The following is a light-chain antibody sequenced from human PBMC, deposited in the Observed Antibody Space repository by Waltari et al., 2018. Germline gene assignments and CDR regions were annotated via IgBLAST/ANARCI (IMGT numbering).Light chain of an antibody. CDR3: SSYTSTWV. J-gene: IGLJ3*02. Sequence: QSALTQSASVSGSPGPSITISCTGTSRHFAVFNYVSWYQQHPGKAPQLMIYDVSKRPSGVSNRFSGSKTGNTASLTISGLQAEDEANYYCSSYTSTWVFGGGTKLTVL. CDR1: SRHFAVFNY. V-gene: IGLV2-14*01. CDR2: DVS.